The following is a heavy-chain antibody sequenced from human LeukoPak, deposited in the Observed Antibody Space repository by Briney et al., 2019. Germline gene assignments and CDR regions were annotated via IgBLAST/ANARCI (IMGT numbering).Heavy chain of an antibody. Sequence: GGSLRLSCAASGFTLSSYAMHWVRQAPGKGLEWVAVISYDGSNKYYADSVKGRFTISRDNSKNTLYLQMNSLRAEDTAVYYCAREPSYYFDYWGQETLVTVSS. J-gene: IGHJ4*02. V-gene: IGHV3-30-3*01. CDR3: AREPSYYFDY. CDR1: GFTLSSYA. CDR2: ISYDGSNK.